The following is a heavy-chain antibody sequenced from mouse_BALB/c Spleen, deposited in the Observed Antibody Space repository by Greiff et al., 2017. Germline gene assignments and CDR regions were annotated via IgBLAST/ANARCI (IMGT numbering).Heavy chain of an antibody. J-gene: IGHJ1*01. CDR2: ISDGGSYT. Sequence: EVQRVESGGGLVKPGGSLKLSCAASGFTFSDYYMYWVRQTPEKRLEWVATISDGGSYTYYPDSVKGRFTISRDNAKNNLYLQMSSLKSEDTAMYYCARDQDYYGSSYGYFDVWGAGTTVTVSS. V-gene: IGHV5-4*02. CDR1: GFTFSDYY. D-gene: IGHD1-1*01. CDR3: ARDQDYYGSSYGYFDV.